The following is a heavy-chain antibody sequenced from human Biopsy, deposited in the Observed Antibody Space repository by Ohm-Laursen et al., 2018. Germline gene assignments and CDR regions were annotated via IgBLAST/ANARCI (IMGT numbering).Heavy chain of an antibody. CDR2: IYPGGST. Sequence: GTLSLTCNVSGGDINNYYWSWIRQPAGKGLEWIGRIYPGGSTNYNPSLKSRVTMSVDTSKKQLSLTLRSVTAADTAVYYCARDLSSSYYYAMDVWGQGTTVTVSS. CDR3: ARDLSSSYYYAMDV. CDR1: GGDINNYY. J-gene: IGHJ6*02. V-gene: IGHV4-4*07.